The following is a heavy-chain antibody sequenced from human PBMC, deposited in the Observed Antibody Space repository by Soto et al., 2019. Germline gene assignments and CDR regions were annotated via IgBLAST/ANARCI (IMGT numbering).Heavy chain of an antibody. CDR1: GFTVSSNY. D-gene: IGHD1-1*01. V-gene: IGHV3-53*04. CDR3: ASRYNPYYYYSGMDV. CDR2: IYSGGST. J-gene: IGHJ6*02. Sequence: EVQLVESGGGLVQPGGSLRLSCAASGFTVSSNYMSWVRQAPGKGLEWVSVIYSGGSTYYADSVKGRFTISRHNSXXTLYVQMNSLRAGDAAVYYCASRYNPYYYYSGMDVWGQGTTVTVSS.